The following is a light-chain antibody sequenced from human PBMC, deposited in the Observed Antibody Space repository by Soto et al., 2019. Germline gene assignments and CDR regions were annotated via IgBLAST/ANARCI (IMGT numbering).Light chain of an antibody. J-gene: IGKJ1*01. CDR2: AAS. Sequence: AIRMTQSPSAIHASTGDRVTITCRASQGISSYLAWYQQKPGKAPKPQIYAASTLQSGVPSRFNGTGSGTDFTLTICCLQSKDFATYFCQPYYSYPRTFGQGNKVEIK. CDR3: QPYYSYPRT. V-gene: IGKV1-8*01. CDR1: QGISSY.